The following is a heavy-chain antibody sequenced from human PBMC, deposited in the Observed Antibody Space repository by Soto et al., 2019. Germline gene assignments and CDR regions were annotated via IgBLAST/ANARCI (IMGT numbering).Heavy chain of an antibody. CDR2: IYYSGST. V-gene: IGHV4-59*01. CDR3: ASAREVADTAFDY. D-gene: IGHD6-19*01. J-gene: IGHJ4*02. CDR1: GGSISSYY. Sequence: KASETLSLTCTVSGGSISSYYWSWIRQPPGKGLEWIGYIYYSGSTNYNPSLKSRVTISVDTSKNQFSLKLSSVTAADTAVYYCASAREVADTAFDYCGQRTLLTVSS.